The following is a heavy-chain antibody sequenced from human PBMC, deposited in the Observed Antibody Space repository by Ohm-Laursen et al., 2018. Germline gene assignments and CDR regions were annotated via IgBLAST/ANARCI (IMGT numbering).Heavy chain of an antibody. CDR2: ITSSGSTI. CDR1: GFTFSRYA. D-gene: IGHD1-26*01. V-gene: IGHV3-11*01. J-gene: IGHJ5*02. CDR3: AREFATSHWFDP. Sequence: SLRLSCAASGFTFSRYAMSWVRQAPGKGLEWISYITSSGSTIHYADSVRGRFTISRDNAKNSLYLQMNNLRADDTAVYYCAREFATSHWFDPWGQGTLVTVSS.